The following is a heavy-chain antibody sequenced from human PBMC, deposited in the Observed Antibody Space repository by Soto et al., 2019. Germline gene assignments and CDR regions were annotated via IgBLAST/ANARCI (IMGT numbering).Heavy chain of an antibody. J-gene: IGHJ6*02. CDR3: AKGATIFGVVTRYYYGMDV. CDR2: ISGSGGST. Sequence: PGGSLRLSCAASGFTFSSYAMSWVRQAPGKGLEWVSAISGSGGSTYYADSVKGRFTISRDNSKNTLYLQMNSLRAEDTAVYYCAKGATIFGVVTRYYYGMDVWGQGTTVTVSS. D-gene: IGHD3-3*01. V-gene: IGHV3-23*01. CDR1: GFTFSSYA.